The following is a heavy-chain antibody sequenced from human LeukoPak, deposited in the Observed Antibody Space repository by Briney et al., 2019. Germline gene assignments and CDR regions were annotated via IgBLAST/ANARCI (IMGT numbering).Heavy chain of an antibody. V-gene: IGHV4-39*07. J-gene: IGHJ4*02. D-gene: IGHD3-10*01. CDR3: ARDSYYYGSGSYYLDY. Sequence: SSETLSLTCTVSGGSISSTNYYWGWIRQPPGKGLEWIGSIYYSGSTYYNPSLKSRVTISVDTSKNHFSLKLSSVTAADTAVYYCARDSYYYGSGSYYLDYWGQGTLVTVSS. CDR1: GGSISSTNYY. CDR2: IYYSGST.